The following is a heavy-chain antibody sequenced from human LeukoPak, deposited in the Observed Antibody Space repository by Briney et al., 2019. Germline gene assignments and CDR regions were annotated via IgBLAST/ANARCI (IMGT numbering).Heavy chain of an antibody. D-gene: IGHD2-8*02. Sequence: GGSLRLSCAASGFTFSSYGMHWVRQAPGKGLEWVAVISYDGSNKYYADSVKGRFTISRDYSKNTLYLQMNSLRAEDTAVYYCAREEGLVLDYWGQGSLVTVSS. V-gene: IGHV3-30*03. CDR2: ISYDGSNK. J-gene: IGHJ4*02. CDR1: GFTFSSYG. CDR3: AREEGLVLDY.